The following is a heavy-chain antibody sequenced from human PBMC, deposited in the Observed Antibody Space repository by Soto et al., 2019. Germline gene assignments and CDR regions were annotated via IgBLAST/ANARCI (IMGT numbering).Heavy chain of an antibody. Sequence: GGSLRLSCAASGFTFSSYVMHWVRQTPGKGLEWVAFISHDGNNKYYADSVKGRFTISRDNSENTLYLQMDSLRAEDTAVYYCARYDEGGSECDLGYRAQRTLVTVSS. CDR2: ISHDGNNK. CDR1: GFTFSSYV. V-gene: IGHV3-30-3*01. CDR3: ARYDEGGSECDLGY. J-gene: IGHJ1*01. D-gene: IGHD1-26*01.